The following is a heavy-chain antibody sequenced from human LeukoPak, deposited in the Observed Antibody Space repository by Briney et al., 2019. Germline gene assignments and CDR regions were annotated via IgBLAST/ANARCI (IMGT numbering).Heavy chain of an antibody. J-gene: IGHJ4*02. CDR3: ARETTVVTPYFDY. CDR1: GFTFSSYS. V-gene: IGHV3-48*01. CDR2: IRRSGSTI. D-gene: IGHD4-23*01. Sequence: GGSLRLSCAASGFTFSSYSMNWVRQAPGKGLEWVSYIRRSGSTIYYADSVKGRFTISRDNAQNSLYLQMNSLRAEDTAVYYCARETTVVTPYFDYWGQGTLVTVSS.